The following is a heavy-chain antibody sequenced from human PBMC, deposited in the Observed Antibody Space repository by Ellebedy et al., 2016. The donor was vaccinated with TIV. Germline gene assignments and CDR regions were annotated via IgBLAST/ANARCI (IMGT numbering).Heavy chain of an antibody. J-gene: IGHJ5*02. Sequence: GESLKISXKGSGYSFTSYWIGWVRQMPGKGLEWMGRIDPSDSYTNYSPSFQGHVTISADKSISTAYLQWSSLKASDTAMYYCARHVETISLIWFDPWGQGTLVTVSS. D-gene: IGHD3-3*01. CDR3: ARHVETISLIWFDP. CDR2: IDPSDSYT. CDR1: GYSFTSYW. V-gene: IGHV5-10-1*01.